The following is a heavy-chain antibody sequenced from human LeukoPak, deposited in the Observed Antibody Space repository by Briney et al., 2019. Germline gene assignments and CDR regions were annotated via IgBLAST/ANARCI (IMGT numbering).Heavy chain of an antibody. V-gene: IGHV4-34*01. Sequence: ASETLSLTCAVYGGSFSGYYWIWIRQPPGKGLEWIGEINHSGSTNYNPSLKSRVTISVDTSKNQFSLKLSSVTAADTAVYYCARVTSGSYDAWGQGTLVTVSS. D-gene: IGHD1-26*01. CDR3: ARVTSGSYDA. J-gene: IGHJ5*02. CDR2: INHSGST. CDR1: GGSFSGYY.